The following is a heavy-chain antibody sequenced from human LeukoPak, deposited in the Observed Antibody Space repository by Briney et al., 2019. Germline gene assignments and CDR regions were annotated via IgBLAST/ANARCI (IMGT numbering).Heavy chain of an antibody. D-gene: IGHD3-9*01. CDR2: INWNGGST. V-gene: IGHV3-20*04. J-gene: IGHJ3*02. Sequence: GGSLRLSCAASGFTFDDYGMSWVRQAPGKGLEWVSGINWNGGSTGYADSVKGRFTISRDNAKNSLYLQMNSLRAEDTALYYCAGYYAILTDYDAFDIWGQGTMVTVSS. CDR3: AGYYAILTDYDAFDI. CDR1: GFTFDDYG.